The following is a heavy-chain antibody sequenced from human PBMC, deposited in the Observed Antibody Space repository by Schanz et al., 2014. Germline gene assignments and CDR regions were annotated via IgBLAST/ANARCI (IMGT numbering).Heavy chain of an antibody. CDR1: GFTFSSYA. CDR2: VPFDGSQK. D-gene: IGHD2-8*01. Sequence: QVQLVESGGGVVQPGRSLRLSCAASGFTFSSYALHWVRQAPGKGLEWVAFVPFDGSQKFYADSVKGRFTISRDNSKNTVYLQMNSLRPGDTAVYYCARESSNGIVLVAGAVFDHWGQGILVTVSS. CDR3: ARESSNGIVLVAGAVFDH. J-gene: IGHJ4*02. V-gene: IGHV3-30*04.